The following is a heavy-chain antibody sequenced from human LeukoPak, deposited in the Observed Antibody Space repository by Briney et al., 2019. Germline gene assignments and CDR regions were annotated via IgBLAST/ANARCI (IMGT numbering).Heavy chain of an antibody. Sequence: GGSLRISCTASGFTFRNYAMSWVRQAPGKGLEWVGRIKNKADGGTTDYAAPVKGRFTVSRDDSKNTLYLQMNSLETEDTAVYYCAWHYFDYWGQGTLVTVSS. CDR3: AWHYFDY. CDR2: IKNKADGGTT. CDR1: GFTFRNYA. V-gene: IGHV3-15*01. J-gene: IGHJ4*02.